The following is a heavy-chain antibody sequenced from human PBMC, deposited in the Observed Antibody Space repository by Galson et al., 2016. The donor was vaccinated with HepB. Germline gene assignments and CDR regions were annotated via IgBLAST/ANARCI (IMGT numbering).Heavy chain of an antibody. D-gene: IGHD1-14*01. CDR1: GYSISSDYF. V-gene: IGHV4-38-2*02. CDR2: IARSGNI. Sequence: ETLSLTCTVSGYSISSDYFWGWIRQPPVKGLEWIGTIARSGNIHYNPSLKSRVTMSVDTSKNQFSLKLSSVTASDTAVYYCVTRNPSSASAYWGPGTLVPVSS. CDR3: VTRNPSSASAY. J-gene: IGHJ1*01.